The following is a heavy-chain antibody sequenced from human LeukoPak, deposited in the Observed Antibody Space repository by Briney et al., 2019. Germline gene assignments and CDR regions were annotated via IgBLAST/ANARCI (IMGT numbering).Heavy chain of an antibody. J-gene: IGHJ3*02. D-gene: IGHD3-22*01. CDR3: AKDSMIVVVITYYSPHDAFDI. CDR2: IKQDGSEK. Sequence: PGGSLRLSCAASGFTFSSYWMSWVRQAPGKGLEWVANIKQDGSEKYYVDSVKGRFTISRDNSKNTLYLQMNSLRAEDTAVYYCAKDSMIVVVITYYSPHDAFDIWGQGTMVTVSS. CDR1: GFTFSSYW. V-gene: IGHV3-7*03.